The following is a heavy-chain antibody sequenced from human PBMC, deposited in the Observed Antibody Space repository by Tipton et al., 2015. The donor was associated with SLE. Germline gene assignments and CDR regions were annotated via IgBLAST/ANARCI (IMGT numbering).Heavy chain of an antibody. D-gene: IGHD1-26*01. V-gene: IGHV1-46*01. Sequence: QLVQSGAEVKKPGASVKVSCKASGYTFTSYYMHWVRQAPGQGLEWMGIINPSGGSTSYAQKFQGRVTMTRDTSTSTVYMELSSLRSEDTAVYYCASGTVYLVGADAEYFQHWGQGTLVTVSS. J-gene: IGHJ1*01. CDR2: INPSGGST. CDR1: GYTFTSYY. CDR3: ASGTVYLVGADAEYFQH.